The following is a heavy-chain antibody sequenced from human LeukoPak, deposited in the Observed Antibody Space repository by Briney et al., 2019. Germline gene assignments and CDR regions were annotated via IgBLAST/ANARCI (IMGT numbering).Heavy chain of an antibody. Sequence: GGSLRLSCAASGFTFDDYAMHWVRQAPGKGLEWVSRISWNSGSIGYADSVKGRFTISRDNAKKSLYLQMNSLRAEDMALYYCAKGLYKSAMVTVFDYWGQGTLVTVSS. D-gene: IGHD5-18*01. V-gene: IGHV3-9*03. J-gene: IGHJ4*02. CDR2: ISWNSGSI. CDR1: GFTFDDYA. CDR3: AKGLYKSAMVTVFDY.